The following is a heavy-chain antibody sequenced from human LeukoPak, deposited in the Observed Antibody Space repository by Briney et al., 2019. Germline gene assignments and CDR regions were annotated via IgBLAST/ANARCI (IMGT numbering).Heavy chain of an antibody. CDR2: ITGGGSTI. V-gene: IGHV3-11*04. D-gene: IGHD2-2*01. Sequence: GGSLRLSCAASGFTFSDYYMNWIRQAPGKGLEWVSHITGGGSTIYYADSVKGRFTISRDNAETSLYLQMNGLRAEDTAVYYCARGPSSTSYSYYYYMDVWGKGTTVTVSS. CDR1: GFTFSDYY. J-gene: IGHJ6*03. CDR3: ARGPSSTSYSYYYYMDV.